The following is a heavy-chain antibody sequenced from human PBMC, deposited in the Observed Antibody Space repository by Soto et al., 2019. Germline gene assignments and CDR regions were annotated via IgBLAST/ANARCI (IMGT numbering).Heavy chain of an antibody. CDR3: ARVHDFWSGSGYYYGMDV. CDR1: GGSFSGYY. J-gene: IGHJ6*02. CDR2: INHSGST. V-gene: IGHV4-34*01. Sequence: SETLSLTCAVYGGSFSGYYWSWIRQPPGKGLEWIGEINHSGSTNYNPSLKSRVTISVDTSKNQFSLKLSSVTAADTAVYYCARVHDFWSGSGYYYGMDVWGQGTTVTVSS. D-gene: IGHD3-3*01.